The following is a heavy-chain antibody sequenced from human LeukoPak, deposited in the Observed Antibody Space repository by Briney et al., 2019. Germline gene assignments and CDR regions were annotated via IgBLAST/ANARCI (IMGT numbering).Heavy chain of an antibody. D-gene: IGHD6-13*01. CDR3: AKGRCGDSSCWYFDA. V-gene: IGHV3-33*03. J-gene: IGHJ4*02. CDR2: IWFDGSNK. Sequence: PGGSLRLSCAASGFIFSNDAMHWVRQAPGKGLEWVAFIWFDGSNKHYADSVKGRFTISRDDSQHTVYLQMNSVRAEDTAIYFCAKGRCGDSSCWYFDAWAKGTRVTVSS. CDR1: GFIFSNDA.